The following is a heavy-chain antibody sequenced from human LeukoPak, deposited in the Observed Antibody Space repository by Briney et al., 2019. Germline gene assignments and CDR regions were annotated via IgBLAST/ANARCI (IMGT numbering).Heavy chain of an antibody. CDR3: ARRNYDFWSGYPTVDY. D-gene: IGHD3-3*01. J-gene: IGHJ4*02. Sequence: ASVKVSCKASEYTFTSYDINWVRQATGQGLEWMGWINPNSGNTGYAQKFQGRVTMTRNTSISTAYIELSSLRSEDTAVYYCARRNYDFWSGYPTVDYWGQGTLVTVSS. CDR2: INPNSGNT. V-gene: IGHV1-8*01. CDR1: EYTFTSYD.